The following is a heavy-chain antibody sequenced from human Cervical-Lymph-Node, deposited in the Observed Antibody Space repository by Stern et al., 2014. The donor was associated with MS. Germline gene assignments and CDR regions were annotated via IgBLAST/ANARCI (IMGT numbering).Heavy chain of an antibody. CDR1: GGTFSSYA. CDR2: ILPLIGTA. D-gene: IGHD5-18*01. J-gene: IGHJ4*02. CDR3: ARALDTAMLHLHY. Sequence: EQLVESGAEVKKPGSSVKVSCKASGGTFSSYAINWVRQAPGQGLAWMGRILPLIGTANYAQKFQGSISITADESTRTANMELSSLRSGDTAVYYCARALDTAMLHLHYWGQGTLVTVSS. V-gene: IGHV1-69*01.